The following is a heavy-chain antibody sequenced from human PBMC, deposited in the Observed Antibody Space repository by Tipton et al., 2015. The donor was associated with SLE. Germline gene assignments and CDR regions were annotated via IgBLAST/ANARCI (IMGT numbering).Heavy chain of an antibody. J-gene: IGHJ6*02. V-gene: IGHV3-30-3*01. D-gene: IGHD2-15*01. CDR3: ARSDMVNGMDV. Sequence: SLRLSCAASGFTFSSYDMHWVRQAPGKGLEWVAVISYDGSNKYYADSVKGRFTISRDNSKNTLYLQMNSLRAEDTAVYYCARSDMVNGMDVWGQGTTVTVSS. CDR2: ISYDGSNK. CDR1: GFTFSSYD.